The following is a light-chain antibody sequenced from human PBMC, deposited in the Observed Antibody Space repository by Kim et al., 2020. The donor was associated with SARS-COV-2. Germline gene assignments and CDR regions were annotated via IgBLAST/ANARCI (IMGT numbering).Light chain of an antibody. Sequence: DIQLTQSPSFVSASVGDRVVMTCRASRGISTWLNWYQQRPGQAPKLLISGASNLHSGVPSRFSGSESGTDFTLTISSLQPEDFATYCCQQSNSYSTFGGGTQVEI. V-gene: IGKV1-12*01. J-gene: IGKJ4*01. CDR2: GAS. CDR1: RGISTW. CDR3: QQSNSYST.